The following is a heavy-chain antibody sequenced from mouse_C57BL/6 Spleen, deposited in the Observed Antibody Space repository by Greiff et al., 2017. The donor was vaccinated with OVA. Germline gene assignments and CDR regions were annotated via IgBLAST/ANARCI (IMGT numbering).Heavy chain of an antibody. V-gene: IGHV5-17*01. CDR1: GFTFSDYG. J-gene: IGHJ2*01. D-gene: IGHD1-1*01. CDR2: ISSGSSTI. Sequence: EVQRVESGGGLVKPGGSLKLSCAASGFTFSDYGMHWVRQAPETGLEWVAYISSGSSTIYYADTVKGRFTISRDNAKNTRCLQMTSLRSEDTAMYDCARRYYYGSSYDYFDDWGQGTTLTVSS. CDR3: ARRYYYGSSYDYFDD.